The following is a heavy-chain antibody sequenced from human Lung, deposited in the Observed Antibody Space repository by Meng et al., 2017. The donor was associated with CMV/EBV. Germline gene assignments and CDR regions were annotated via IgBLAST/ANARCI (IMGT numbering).Heavy chain of an antibody. V-gene: IGHV4-59*01. Sequence: GSLRLXXTVSGGSFSTYYWSWIRQPPGKGLEWIGYIYYSGSTSYNPSLKSRVTISVDTSKNQFSLKLTSVTAADTAVYYCARPMIRGPYDGFHIWGQGTMVTVSS. CDR3: ARPMIRGPYDGFHI. J-gene: IGHJ3*02. CDR2: IYYSGST. CDR1: GGSFSTYY. D-gene: IGHD3-10*01.